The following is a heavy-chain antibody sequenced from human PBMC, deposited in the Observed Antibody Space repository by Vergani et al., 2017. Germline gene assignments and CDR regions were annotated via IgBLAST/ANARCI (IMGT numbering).Heavy chain of an antibody. D-gene: IGHD3-3*01. CDR2: IYYSGST. V-gene: IGHV4-31*03. CDR1: GGSISSGGYY. J-gene: IGHJ6*03. CDR3: ARGLLYPPTKDYYYYYMDV. Sequence: QVQLQESGPGLVKPSQTLSLTCTVSGGSISSGGYYWSWIRQHPGKGLEWIGYIYYSGSTYYNPSLKSRVTISVDTSKNQFSLKLSSVTAADTAVYYCARGLLYPPTKDYYYYYMDVWGKGTTVTVSS.